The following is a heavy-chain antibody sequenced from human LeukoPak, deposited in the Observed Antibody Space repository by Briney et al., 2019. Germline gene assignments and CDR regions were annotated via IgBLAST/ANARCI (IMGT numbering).Heavy chain of an antibody. D-gene: IGHD2-8*02. J-gene: IGHJ4*02. CDR3: ATYRRVLLPFES. Sequence: GGSLRLSCAASGFTFSTFAMVWVRQPPGKGLEWVSSIFPSGGEIHYADSVRGRFTISRDNSKSTLSLQMNSLRAEDTAIYYCATYRRVLLPFESWGQGTLVTVSS. V-gene: IGHV3-23*01. CDR1: GFTFSTFA. CDR2: IFPSGGEI.